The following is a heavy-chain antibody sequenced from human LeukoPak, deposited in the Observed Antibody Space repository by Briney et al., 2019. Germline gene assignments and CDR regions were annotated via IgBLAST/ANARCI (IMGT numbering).Heavy chain of an antibody. CDR1: GFTFSSYG. D-gene: IGHD3-10*01. Sequence: GGSLRLSCAASGFTFSSYGMHWVRQAPGKGLEWVAYLRNDGSNKYYGDSVKGRFTISRDNSKNTLYLEMNSLRAEDTAVYYCAKGRAPIYYGDMDVWGKGTTVTVSS. V-gene: IGHV3-30*02. CDR2: LRNDGSNK. CDR3: AKGRAPIYYGDMDV. J-gene: IGHJ6*03.